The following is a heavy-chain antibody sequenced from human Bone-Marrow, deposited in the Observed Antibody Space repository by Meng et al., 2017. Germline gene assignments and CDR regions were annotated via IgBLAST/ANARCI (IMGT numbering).Heavy chain of an antibody. CDR1: GYTFTSYY. V-gene: IGHV1-46*01. D-gene: IGHD3-22*01. CDR2: INPSGGST. J-gene: IGHJ4*02. CDR3: ARVPYDSSGYYPAIFDY. Sequence: ASVKVSCKASGYTFTSYYMHWVRQAPGQGLEWMGIINPSGGSTSYAQKFQGRVTMTRDTSTSTVYMELSSLRSEDTAVYYCARVPYDSSGYYPAIFDYWGQGTLVTVSS.